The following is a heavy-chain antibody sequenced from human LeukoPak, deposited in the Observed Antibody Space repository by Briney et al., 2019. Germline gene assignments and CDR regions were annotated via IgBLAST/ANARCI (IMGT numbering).Heavy chain of an antibody. CDR1: GSSFTSYW. V-gene: IGHV5-51*01. CDR3: ARRRRSGTYEYFDY. Sequence: GESLQISCQGSGSSFTSYWIGWVRQLPGKGLEWMGIIYPGDSDTRYSPSFQGQVTISADKSISTAYLQWSSLKASDTAMYYCARRRRSGTYEYFDYWGQGTLVTVSS. J-gene: IGHJ4*02. D-gene: IGHD1-26*01. CDR2: IYPGDSDT.